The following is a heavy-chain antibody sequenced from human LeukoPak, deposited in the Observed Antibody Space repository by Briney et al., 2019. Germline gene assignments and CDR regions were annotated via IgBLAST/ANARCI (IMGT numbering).Heavy chain of an antibody. CDR1: GFTFSNVW. Sequence: GGSLRLSCAASGFTFSNVWMSWVRQAPGKGLEWVDRIKSKTDGGTTDYAAPVKGRFTISRDDSKNTLYLQMNSLKTEDTAVYYCTTVLLWFGELSFDYWGQGTLVTVSS. D-gene: IGHD3-10*01. V-gene: IGHV3-15*01. CDR2: IKSKTDGGTT. J-gene: IGHJ4*02. CDR3: TTVLLWFGELSFDY.